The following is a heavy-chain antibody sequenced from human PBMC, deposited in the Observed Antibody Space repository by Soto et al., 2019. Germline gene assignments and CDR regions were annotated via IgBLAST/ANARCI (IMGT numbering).Heavy chain of an antibody. Sequence: PGGTLRLSCVGSGVDIRGSYMNWIRLAPGQGLELVSYINDTGRTIHYADSSKGRFVIFRDDSRDSLFPQMNDLRADDTAIYYCGGLKEGKIVGLRWIDPWGQGTRVTVSS. CDR1: GVDIRGSY. J-gene: IGHJ5*02. CDR2: INDTGRTI. CDR3: GGLKEGKIVGLRWIDP. V-gene: IGHV3-11*01. D-gene: IGHD3-16*01.